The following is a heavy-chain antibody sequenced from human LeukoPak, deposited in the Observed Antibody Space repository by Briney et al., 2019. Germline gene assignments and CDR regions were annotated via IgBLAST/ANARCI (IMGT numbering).Heavy chain of an antibody. CDR3: ARGPGEDYGDYSFDY. Sequence: KPSETLSLTCAVYGGSFSVYYWSWIRQPPGKGLEWIGEINHSGSTNHNPSLKSRVTISVDTSKNQFSLKLSSVTAADTAVYYCARGPGEDYGDYSFDYWGQGTLVTVSS. J-gene: IGHJ4*02. CDR1: GGSFSVYY. CDR2: INHSGST. D-gene: IGHD4-17*01. V-gene: IGHV4-34*01.